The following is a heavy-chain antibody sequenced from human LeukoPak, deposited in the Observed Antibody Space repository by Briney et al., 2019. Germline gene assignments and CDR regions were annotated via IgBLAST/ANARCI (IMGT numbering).Heavy chain of an antibody. D-gene: IGHD3-22*01. Sequence: SVKVSCKASGGTFSSYAISWVRQAPGQGLEWMGRIIPIFGTANYAQKFQGRVTITTDGSTSTAYMELSSLRSEDTAVYYCARDGLRPLQNYYDSSGYYLNWGQGTLVTGSS. J-gene: IGHJ4*02. CDR1: GGTFSSYA. V-gene: IGHV1-69*05. CDR3: ARDGLRPLQNYYDSSGYYLN. CDR2: IIPIFGTA.